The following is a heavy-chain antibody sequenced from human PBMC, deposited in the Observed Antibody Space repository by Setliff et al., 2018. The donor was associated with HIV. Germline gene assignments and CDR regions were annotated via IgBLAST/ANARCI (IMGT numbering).Heavy chain of an antibody. D-gene: IGHD6-13*01. V-gene: IGHV3-20*04. J-gene: IGHJ6*03. CDR1: GFTFSNAW. CDR2: INWNGGST. CDR3: ARDGKAAGSNYYYYYMDV. Sequence: GGSLRLSCAASGFTFSNAWMSWVRQAPGKGLEWVSGINWNGGSTGYADSVKGRFTISRDNAKNSLYLQMNSLRAEDTALYYCARDGKAAGSNYYYYYMDVWGKGTTVTVSS.